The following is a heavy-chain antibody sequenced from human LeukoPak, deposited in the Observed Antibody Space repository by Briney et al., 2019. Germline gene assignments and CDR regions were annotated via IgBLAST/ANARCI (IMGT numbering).Heavy chain of an antibody. V-gene: IGHV3-7*01. CDR3: AREPILLWFGDEYYFDY. D-gene: IGHD3-10*01. CDR2: IKQDGSEK. J-gene: IGHJ4*02. Sequence: PGGSLRLSCAASGFTFSSYWMSWVRQAPGKGLEWVANIKQDGSEKYYVGSVKGRFAISRDNAKNSLYLQMNSLRAEDTAVYYCAREPILLWFGDEYYFDYWGQGTLVTVSS. CDR1: GFTFSSYW.